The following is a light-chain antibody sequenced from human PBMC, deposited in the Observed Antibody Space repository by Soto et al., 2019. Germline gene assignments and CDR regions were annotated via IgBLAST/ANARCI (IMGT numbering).Light chain of an antibody. V-gene: IGKV3-15*01. CDR3: QQYDLATG. Sequence: EIVMTQSPDTLSVPPGERATLSCRASQSVSTNLAWYQQKPGQAPRLLIFNASTRATGTAARFSGSGSGTEFTLTIGRLQSEDFAVYYCQQYDLATGFGGGTKVEIK. J-gene: IGKJ4*01. CDR1: QSVSTN. CDR2: NAS.